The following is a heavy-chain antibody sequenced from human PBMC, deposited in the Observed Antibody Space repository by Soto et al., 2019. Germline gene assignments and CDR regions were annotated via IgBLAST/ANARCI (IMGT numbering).Heavy chain of an antibody. CDR1: GFTFSSYA. Sequence: EVQLLESGGGLVQPGGSLRLSCAASGFTFSSYAMSWVRQAPGKGLEWVSAISGSGGSTYYADSVKGRFTISRDNSKNTLYLQRNSLGAEDTAVYYCAKFHGYCSGGSCYMDAFDIWGQGTMVPVSS. D-gene: IGHD2-15*01. J-gene: IGHJ3*02. CDR3: AKFHGYCSGGSCYMDAFDI. V-gene: IGHV3-23*01. CDR2: ISGSGGST.